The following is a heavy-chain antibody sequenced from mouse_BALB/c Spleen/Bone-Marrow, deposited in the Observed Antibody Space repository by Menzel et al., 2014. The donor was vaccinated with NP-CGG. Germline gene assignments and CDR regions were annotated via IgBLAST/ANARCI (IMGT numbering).Heavy chain of an antibody. J-gene: IGHJ3*01. CDR2: ILPGSGIT. CDR3: ARSPY. Sequence: VKLQQSGAELMKPGASVKISCQATGYTFTSYRIEWVQQRPGHGLEWIGEILPGSGITNYNEKFKGKATFTADTSSNTAYMQLSSLTSEDSAVYYCARSPYWGQGTLVTVSA. CDR1: GYTFTSYR. V-gene: IGHV1-9*01.